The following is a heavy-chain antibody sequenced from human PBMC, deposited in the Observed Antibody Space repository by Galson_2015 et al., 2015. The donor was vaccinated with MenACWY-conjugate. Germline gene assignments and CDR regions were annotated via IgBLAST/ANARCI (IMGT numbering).Heavy chain of an antibody. V-gene: IGHV3-11*06. CDR1: GFTFSHYY. CDR3: ARDSKHYGGNSGEFDP. CDR2: ISSDSSST. D-gene: IGHD4-23*01. J-gene: IGHJ5*02. Sequence: SLRLSCAASGFTFSHYYMSWIRQAPGKGLEWVSYISSDSSSTNYADSVKGRFTISRDNAKKLLYLQMNSLRAEDAASYYCARDSKHYGGNSGEFDPWGQRTLVTVSS.